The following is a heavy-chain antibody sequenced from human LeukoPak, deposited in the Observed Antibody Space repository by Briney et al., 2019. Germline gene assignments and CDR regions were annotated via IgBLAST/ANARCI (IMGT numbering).Heavy chain of an antibody. Sequence: SETLSLTCTVSGGSISSYYWSWIRQPAGKGLEWIGRIYTSGSTNYNPSLKSRVTISVDTSKNQFSLKLSSVTAADTAVYYCARDSDIVVVPAASQNYYYYYYMDVWGKGTTVTVSS. CDR2: IYTSGST. V-gene: IGHV4-4*07. CDR1: GGSISSYY. CDR3: ARDSDIVVVPAASQNYYYYYYMDV. J-gene: IGHJ6*03. D-gene: IGHD2-2*01.